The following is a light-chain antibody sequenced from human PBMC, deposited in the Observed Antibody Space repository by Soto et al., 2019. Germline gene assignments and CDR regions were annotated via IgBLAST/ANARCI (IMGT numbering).Light chain of an antibody. CDR2: DAS. V-gene: IGKV3-11*01. J-gene: IGKJ3*01. Sequence: EVVLTQSPATLSLSPGEGATLSCRASQSVSNYLAWYQQRPGQAPRLLIYDASSRATGIPARFSGSGSGTDFTLTITSLEPEDFAVYYCQQRINWIFTFGPGTIVDIK. CDR1: QSVSNY. CDR3: QQRINWIFT.